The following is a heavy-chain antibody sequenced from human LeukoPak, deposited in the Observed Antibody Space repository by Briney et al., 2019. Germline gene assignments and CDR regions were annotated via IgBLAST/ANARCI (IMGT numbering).Heavy chain of an antibody. V-gene: IGHV3-33*01. Sequence: GRSLRLSCVASGFTFSNYGMQWVRQAPGKGLEWVAVIWYDGSKKYYADSVKGRFTISRDDSKNTLYLQMNSLRVEDTAVYYCARLESSGWYPPLGMDVWGQGTTVTVSS. CDR3: ARLESSGWYPPLGMDV. CDR1: GFTFSNYG. CDR2: IWYDGSKK. J-gene: IGHJ6*02. D-gene: IGHD6-19*01.